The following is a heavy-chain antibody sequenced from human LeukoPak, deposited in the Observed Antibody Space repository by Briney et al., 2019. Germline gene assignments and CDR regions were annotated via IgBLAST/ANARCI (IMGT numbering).Heavy chain of an antibody. V-gene: IGHV1-46*01. CDR1: GYTFTTHY. J-gene: IGHJ6*02. CDR2: IDPSNGMT. CDR3: ARGDVNYHYGMDV. Sequence: ASVKVSCKASGYTFTTHYIYWVRQAPGQGLEWMGKIDPSNGMTTYARKFQGRVIMTGDTSSNTVHMELSGLTSDDTAVYYCARGDVNYHYGMDVWGQGTTVTVSS.